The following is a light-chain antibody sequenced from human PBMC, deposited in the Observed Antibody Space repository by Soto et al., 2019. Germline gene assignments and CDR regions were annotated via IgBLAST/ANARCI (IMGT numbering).Light chain of an antibody. J-gene: IGKJ4*01. CDR2: GAS. V-gene: IGKV3-20*01. CDR3: QQYGTSTLT. CDR1: QYVSSSH. Sequence: IVLTQSPGTLSLSPGERATLSCSASQYVSSSHLAWYQQKPGQAPRLLIFGASSRVTAIPDRFSGSGSGTDFTLTISRLEPEDFAVYYCQQYGTSTLTFGGGTKVEVK.